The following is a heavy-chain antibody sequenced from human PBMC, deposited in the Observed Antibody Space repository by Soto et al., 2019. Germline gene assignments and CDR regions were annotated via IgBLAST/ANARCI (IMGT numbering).Heavy chain of an antibody. V-gene: IGHV3-21*01. J-gene: IGHJ6*02. CDR1: GFTFSSYS. CDR3: ARDPAMVQYYYYGMDV. Sequence: GGSLRLSCAASGFTFSSYSMNWVRQAPGKGLEWVSSISSSSSYIYYADSVKGRFTISRDNAKNSLYLQMNSLRAEDTAVYYCARDPAMVQYYYYGMDVWGQGTTVTVSS. D-gene: IGHD5-18*01. CDR2: ISSSSSYI.